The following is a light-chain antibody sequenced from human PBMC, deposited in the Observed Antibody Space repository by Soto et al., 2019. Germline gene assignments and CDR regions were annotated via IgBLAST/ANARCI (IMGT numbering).Light chain of an antibody. Sequence: DIQMTQYTSSLSASVGDRVTITCRASQSISSYLNWYQQKPGKAPKLLIYAASSLQSGVPSRFSGSGSGTDFSLTISSLHPEDFATYYCQQTYTTVITFGQGRRLAI. J-gene: IGKJ5*01. CDR3: QQTYTTVIT. CDR2: AAS. CDR1: QSISSY. V-gene: IGKV1-39*01.